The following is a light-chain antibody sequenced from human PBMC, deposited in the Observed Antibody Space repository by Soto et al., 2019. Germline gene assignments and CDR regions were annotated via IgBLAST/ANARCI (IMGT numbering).Light chain of an antibody. CDR3: QQRYDWPPLT. CDR1: QSVSIY. J-gene: IGKJ4*01. V-gene: IGKV3-11*01. Sequence: EIVLTQSPATLSLSPGERATLSCRASQSVSIYLAWYQQKPGQAPRLLIYDASNRATGIPARFSGSGSGTDFTLTISSLEAEVYAVYYCQQRYDWPPLTFGGGTRVESK. CDR2: DAS.